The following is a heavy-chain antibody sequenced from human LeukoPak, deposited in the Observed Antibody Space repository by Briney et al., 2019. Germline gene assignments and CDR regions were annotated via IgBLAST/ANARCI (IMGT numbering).Heavy chain of an antibody. D-gene: IGHD5-18*01. Sequence: GGSLRLSCAASGFTFSSYWMTWVRQAPGKGLEWVANIKQDGSEKNYVDSVKGRFTISRDNAKNSLYLQMNSLRAEDTAVYYCARGTEWIQLWTVDYWGQGTLVTVSS. CDR1: GFTFSSYW. CDR3: ARGTEWIQLWTVDY. CDR2: IKQDGSEK. J-gene: IGHJ4*02. V-gene: IGHV3-7*01.